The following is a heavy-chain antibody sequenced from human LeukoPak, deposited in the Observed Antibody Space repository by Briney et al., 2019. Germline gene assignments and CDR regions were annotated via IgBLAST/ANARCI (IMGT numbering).Heavy chain of an antibody. CDR2: IWYDGSNK. CDR3: ARDHNWGYSYGSSFDY. J-gene: IGHJ4*02. CDR1: GFTFSSYG. Sequence: GRSLRLSCAASGFTFSSYGMHWVRQAPGKGLEGVAVIWYDGSNKYYADSVKGRFTISRDNSKNTLYLQVNSLRAEDTAVYYCARDHNWGYSYGSSFDYWGQGTLVTVSS. V-gene: IGHV3-33*01. D-gene: IGHD5-18*01.